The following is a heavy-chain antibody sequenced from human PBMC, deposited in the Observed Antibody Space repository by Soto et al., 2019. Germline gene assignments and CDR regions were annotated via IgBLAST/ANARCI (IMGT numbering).Heavy chain of an antibody. CDR2: IYYSGDT. J-gene: IGHJ2*01. CDR3: ARHLLVSIGDPWYFDL. D-gene: IGHD3-3*02. Sequence: QVQLQESGPGLVKPSETLSLTCTVSGGSISGYYWSWIRQPPGKGLEWVGYIYYSGDTNSTPSLKSRVTMSVDTSKKQFSLNLSSVTAADTAVYYCARHLLVSIGDPWYFDLWGRGTLVTVSS. V-gene: IGHV4-59*08. CDR1: GGSISGYY.